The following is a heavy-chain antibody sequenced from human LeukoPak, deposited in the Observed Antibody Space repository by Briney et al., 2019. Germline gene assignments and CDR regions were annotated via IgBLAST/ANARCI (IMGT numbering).Heavy chain of an antibody. D-gene: IGHD2-2*01. Sequence: PSETLSVTCAVHGGSFSGYYWSWILQPPGKGLEWIGEINHSGSTNYNPSRKCRVTISVDTSKNQFSLKLSCVTAADTAVYYCARVPAATRGAWWFDPWGQGTLVTVSS. CDR3: ARVPAATRGAWWFDP. J-gene: IGHJ5*02. CDR2: INHSGST. CDR1: GGSFSGYY. V-gene: IGHV4-34*01.